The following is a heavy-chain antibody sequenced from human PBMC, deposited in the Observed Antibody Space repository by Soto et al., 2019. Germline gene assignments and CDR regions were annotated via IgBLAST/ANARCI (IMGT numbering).Heavy chain of an antibody. CDR2: MNPNSGNT. V-gene: IGHV1-8*01. Sequence: QVQLVQSGAEVKKPGASVKVSCKDSGYTFTSYDINWVRQATGQGLEWMGWMNPNSGNTGYAQKFQGRVTMTRNTSISTASMELSSLGAEDTAIYYCARGTRTTDVWGQGNTVTFSS. CDR3: ARGTRTTDV. J-gene: IGHJ6*02. CDR1: GYTFTSYD. D-gene: IGHD1-7*01.